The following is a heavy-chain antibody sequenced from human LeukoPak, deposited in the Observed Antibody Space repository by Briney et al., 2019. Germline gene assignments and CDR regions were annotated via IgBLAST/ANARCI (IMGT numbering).Heavy chain of an antibody. V-gene: IGHV4-34*01. Sequence: PSETLSLTCAVYGGSFSGYYWSWIRQPPGKGLEWIGEINHSGSTNYNPSLKSRVTISVDTSKNQFSLKLSSVTAADTAVYYYARGIVGAPRDGDAFDIWGQGTMVTVSS. CDR2: INHSGST. D-gene: IGHD1-26*01. CDR1: GGSFSGYY. J-gene: IGHJ3*02. CDR3: ARGIVGAPRDGDAFDI.